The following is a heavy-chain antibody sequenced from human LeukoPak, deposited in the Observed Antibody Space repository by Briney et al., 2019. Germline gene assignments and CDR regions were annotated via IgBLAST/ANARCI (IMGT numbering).Heavy chain of an antibody. V-gene: IGHV3-73*01. J-gene: IGHJ6*03. CDR1: GFTFSGSA. D-gene: IGHD3-10*01. CDR2: IRSKANSYAT. Sequence: GGSLRLSCAASGFTFSGSAMHWVRQASGKGLEWVGRIRSKANSYATAYAASVKGRFTISRDDSKNTAYLQMNSLKTEDTAVYYCTRLAPGSYYKTPYYYYYMDVWGKGTTVTVSS. CDR3: TRLAPGSYYKTPYYYYYMDV.